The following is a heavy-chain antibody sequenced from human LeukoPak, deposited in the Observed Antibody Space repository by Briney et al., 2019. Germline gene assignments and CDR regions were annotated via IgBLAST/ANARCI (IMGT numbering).Heavy chain of an antibody. D-gene: IGHD1-14*01. Sequence: GGSLRLSCAASGFTFSGYWMHWVRQAPGKGLEWVANIKQDGTVKYYVDSVKGRFTISRDNAKNSLFLQMNSLRAEDTAVYYCARDVLAAGATGTFDIWGQGTMVTVSS. CDR2: IKQDGTVK. CDR3: ARDVLAAGATGTFDI. CDR1: GFTFSGYW. J-gene: IGHJ3*02. V-gene: IGHV3-7*03.